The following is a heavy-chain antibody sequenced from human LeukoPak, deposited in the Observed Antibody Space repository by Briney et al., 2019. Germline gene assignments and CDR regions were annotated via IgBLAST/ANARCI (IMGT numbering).Heavy chain of an antibody. CDR1: GYSFTNYW. CDR2: IYPGDSDT. J-gene: IGHJ4*02. D-gene: IGHD2-15*01. CDR3: ARRLLCSGGSCYYYFDY. Sequence: GESLKISCKGSGYSFTNYWIGWVRQMPGKGLEGMGIIYPGDSDTRYSPSFQGQVTISADKSISTAYLQWSSLKASDTAMYYCARRLLCSGGSCYYYFDYWGQGTLVTVSS. V-gene: IGHV5-51*01.